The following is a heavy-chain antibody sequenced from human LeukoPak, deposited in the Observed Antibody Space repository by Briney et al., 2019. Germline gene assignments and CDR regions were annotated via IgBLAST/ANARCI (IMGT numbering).Heavy chain of an antibody. Sequence: PSETLSLTCTVSGGSISSYYWSWIRQPPGKGLEWIGYIYYSGSTNYNPSLKSRVTISVDTSKNQFSLKLSSVTAADTAVYYCARGWYLFAFDIWGQGTMVTVSS. CDR1: GGSISSYY. J-gene: IGHJ3*02. D-gene: IGHD4-23*01. V-gene: IGHV4-59*01. CDR3: ARGWYLFAFDI. CDR2: IYYSGST.